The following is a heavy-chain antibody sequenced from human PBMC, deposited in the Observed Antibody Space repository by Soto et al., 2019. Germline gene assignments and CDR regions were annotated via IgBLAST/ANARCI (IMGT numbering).Heavy chain of an antibody. D-gene: IGHD6-13*01. CDR3: ARAYSSSWYDAFDI. V-gene: IGHV3-30-3*01. J-gene: IGHJ3*02. Sequence: QVQLVESGGGVVQPGRSLRLSCAASGFTFSSYAMHWVRQAPGKGLEWVAVISYDGSNKYYADSVKGRFTISRDNSKNTLYLQMNSLRAEDTAVYYWARAYSSSWYDAFDIWGQGTMVTVSS. CDR1: GFTFSSYA. CDR2: ISYDGSNK.